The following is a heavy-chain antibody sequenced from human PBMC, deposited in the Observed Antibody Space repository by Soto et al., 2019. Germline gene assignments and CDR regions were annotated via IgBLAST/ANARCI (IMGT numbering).Heavy chain of an antibody. CDR1: KFSLSSYW. CDR2: VKQDGTEK. D-gene: IGHD6-19*01. CDR3: ARDADASGWYHYGFDV. V-gene: IGHV3-7*01. J-gene: IGHJ6*02. Sequence: EVQLAESGGGLVQPGGSLRLSCAASKFSLSSYWMNWVRQVPGKGLEWVANVKQDGTEKYYVDSVKGRFFISRDNAKNSLYLQMNNLRAEDTAVYYCARDADASGWYHYGFDVWGQGTMVTVSS.